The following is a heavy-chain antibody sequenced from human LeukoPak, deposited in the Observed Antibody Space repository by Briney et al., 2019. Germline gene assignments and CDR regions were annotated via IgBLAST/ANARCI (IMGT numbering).Heavy chain of an antibody. J-gene: IGHJ4*02. Sequence: GSLRLSCAASGFTVSSNYMSWVRQAPGKGLEWVSVIYSGGSTYYADSVKGRFTISRDNSKNTLYLQMNSLRAEDTAVYYCASTYYGSGGYFAYWGQGTLVTVSS. D-gene: IGHD3-10*01. V-gene: IGHV3-66*01. CDR1: GFTVSSNY. CDR3: ASTYYGSGGYFAY. CDR2: IYSGGST.